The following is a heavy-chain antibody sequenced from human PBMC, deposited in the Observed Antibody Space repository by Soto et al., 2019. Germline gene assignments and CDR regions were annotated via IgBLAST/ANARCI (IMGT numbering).Heavy chain of an antibody. CDR3: ARVRSSSWPYYYYGMDV. J-gene: IGHJ6*02. CDR1: GFILSSYG. D-gene: IGHD6-13*01. V-gene: IGHV3-33*01. CDR2: IWDDGSNQ. Sequence: QEQLAESGGGVVQPGRSLRLSCVASGFILSSYGMHWVRQAPGKGLERVAVIWDDGSNQYYADSVKGRFTISRDNSKNTLYLQMNSLRAEDTAVYYCARVRSSSWPYYYYGMDVWGQGTTVTVSS.